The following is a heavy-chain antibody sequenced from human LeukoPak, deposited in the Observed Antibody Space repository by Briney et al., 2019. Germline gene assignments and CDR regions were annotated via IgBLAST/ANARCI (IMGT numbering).Heavy chain of an antibody. CDR2: IIPILGIA. J-gene: IGHJ1*01. V-gene: IGHV1-69*04. Sequence: SVTVSCKASGGTFSSYAISWVRQAPGQGLEWMGRIIPILGIANYAQKFQGRVTITADKSTSTAYMELSSLRSEDTAVYYCAVAYYYDSSYFQHWGQGTLVTVSS. D-gene: IGHD3-22*01. CDR3: AVAYYYDSSYFQH. CDR1: GGTFSSYA.